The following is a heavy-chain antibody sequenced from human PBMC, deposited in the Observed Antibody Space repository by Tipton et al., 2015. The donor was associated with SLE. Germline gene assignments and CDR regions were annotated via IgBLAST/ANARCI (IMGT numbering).Heavy chain of an antibody. D-gene: IGHD6-13*01. Sequence: QLVQSGGGLVKPGGSLRLSCAASGFTFSSYSMNWVRQAPGKGLEWVSSISSSSSYIYYADSVKGRFTISRDNAKNSLYLQMNSLRAEDTAVYYCAREMGSSSWYGYAFDIWGQGTMVTVSS. CDR3: AREMGSSSWYGYAFDI. J-gene: IGHJ3*02. CDR2: ISSSSSYI. V-gene: IGHV3-21*04. CDR1: GFTFSSYS.